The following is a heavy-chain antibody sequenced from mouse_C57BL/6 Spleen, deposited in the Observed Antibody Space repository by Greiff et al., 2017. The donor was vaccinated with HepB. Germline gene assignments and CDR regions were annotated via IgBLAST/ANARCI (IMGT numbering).Heavy chain of an antibody. CDR2: INPNNGGT. Sequence: EVQLVESGPELVKPGASVKIPCKASGYTFTDYNMDWVKQSHGKSLEWIGDINPNNGGTIYNQKFKGKATLTVDKSSSTAYMELRSLTSEDTAVYYCAAGWDAMDYWGQGTSVTVSS. CDR3: AAGWDAMDY. J-gene: IGHJ4*01. CDR1: GYTFTDYN. D-gene: IGHD1-1*02. V-gene: IGHV1-18*01.